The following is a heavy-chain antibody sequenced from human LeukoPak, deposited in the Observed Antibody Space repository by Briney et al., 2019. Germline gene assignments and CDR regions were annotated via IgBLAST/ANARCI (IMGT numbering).Heavy chain of an antibody. CDR1: GFTFSSYG. V-gene: IGHV3-33*01. CDR3: ARDPDSSAPGTFDY. Sequence: GGSLRLSCAASGFTFSSYGMHWVRQAPGKGLEWVAVIWYDGSNKYYVDSVKGRFTISRDNSKNTLYLQMNSLRAEDTAVYYCARDPDSSAPGTFDYWGQGTLVTVSS. D-gene: IGHD6-19*01. CDR2: IWYDGSNK. J-gene: IGHJ4*02.